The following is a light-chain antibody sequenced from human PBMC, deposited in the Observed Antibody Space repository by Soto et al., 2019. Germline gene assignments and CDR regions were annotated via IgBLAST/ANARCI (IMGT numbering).Light chain of an antibody. J-gene: IGLJ1*01. CDR1: SSNIGTGYD. CDR3: QSYDSSLSVFYV. Sequence: QSVLTQPPSVSGAPGQRVTISCTGSSSNIGTGYDVHWYQQLPGTAPKLLIYGHNNRPSGVPDRFSASKSGTSASLAITGLQAEDEADYYCQSYDSSLSVFYVFGTGTKVTVL. CDR2: GHN. V-gene: IGLV1-40*01.